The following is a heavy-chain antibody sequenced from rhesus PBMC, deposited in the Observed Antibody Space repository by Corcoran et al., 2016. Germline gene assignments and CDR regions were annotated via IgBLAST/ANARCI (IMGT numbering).Heavy chain of an antibody. Sequence: QVQLQESGPGVVKPSETLSLTCAVSGGSISGYYLWSWIRQPPGKGLEWIGYIYGGGGSTSYNPYLKSRVSISIDTSKNQVSLKLSSVTAADTAVYYCARGGGGSWNFDYWGQGVLVTVSS. CDR1: GGSISGYYL. J-gene: IGHJ4*01. CDR2: IYGGGGST. CDR3: ARGGGGSWNFDY. D-gene: IGHD6-25*01. V-gene: IGHV4-106*01.